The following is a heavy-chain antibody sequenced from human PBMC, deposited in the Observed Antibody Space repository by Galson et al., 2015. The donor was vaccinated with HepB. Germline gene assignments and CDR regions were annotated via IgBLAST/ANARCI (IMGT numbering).Heavy chain of an antibody. Sequence: SLRLSCAASGFTFSSYNWNWGRQTPGKGLEWVSRMNSDGTNTTYADSVKGRFAISRDNVTNTLYLLMSSLSPEDTAVYYCARDGSYGDFDYWGQGTLVTVSS. CDR2: MNSDGTNT. CDR3: ARDGSYGDFDY. J-gene: IGHJ4*02. V-gene: IGHV3-74*01. CDR1: GFTFSSYN. D-gene: IGHD4-17*01.